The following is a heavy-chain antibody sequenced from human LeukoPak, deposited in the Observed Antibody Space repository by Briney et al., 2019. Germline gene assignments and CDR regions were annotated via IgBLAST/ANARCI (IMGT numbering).Heavy chain of an antibody. Sequence: TSETLSLTCTVSGGSISSSSYYWGWVRQPPGKGLEWIGSINYSGSTYYNPSLKSRVTISVDTSKNQFSLELSSVTAADTAVYYCARDQGERQQLYDYWAREPWSPSPQ. V-gene: IGHV4-39*07. CDR3: ARDQGERQQLYDY. CDR2: INYSGST. D-gene: IGHD6-13*01. J-gene: IGHJ4*02. CDR1: GGSISSSSYY.